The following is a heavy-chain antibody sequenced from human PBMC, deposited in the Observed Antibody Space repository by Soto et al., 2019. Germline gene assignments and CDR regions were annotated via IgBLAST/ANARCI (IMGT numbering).Heavy chain of an antibody. D-gene: IGHD3-10*01. Sequence: PGESLKISCKGSGYSFTSYWIGWVRQMPGKGLEWMGTIYPGDSDTRYSPSFQGQVTISADKSISTAYLQWSSLKASDTAMYYCARPHYYGSGSIDAFDIWGQGTMVTVSS. V-gene: IGHV5-51*01. CDR1: GYSFTSYW. CDR2: IYPGDSDT. J-gene: IGHJ3*02. CDR3: ARPHYYGSGSIDAFDI.